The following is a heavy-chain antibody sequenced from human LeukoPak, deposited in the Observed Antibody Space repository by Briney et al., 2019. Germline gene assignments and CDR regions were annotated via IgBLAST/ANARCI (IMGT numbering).Heavy chain of an antibody. CDR2: IYYRGST. J-gene: IGHJ4*02. Sequence: PSHTLSLTCTVSGGSLSSGDYYWGCVREPPGKGLGRVGYIYYRGSTYYNTPLKSRVTISVDTSKTQFSLKLSAVHAADRAVYYCARDSYYYGSGRDYWGQGTMVTVSS. V-gene: IGHV4-30-4*01. CDR1: GGSLSSGDYY. CDR3: ARDSYYYGSGRDY. D-gene: IGHD3-10*01.